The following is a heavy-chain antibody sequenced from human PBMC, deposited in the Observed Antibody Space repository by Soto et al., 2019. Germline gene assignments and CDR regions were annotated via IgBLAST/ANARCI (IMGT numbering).Heavy chain of an antibody. CDR1: GESISGSDHY. J-gene: IGHJ3*02. CDR2: IHYSGSA. V-gene: IGHV4-30-4*01. Sequence: QVHLQESGPGLVRPSQTLSLTCTVSGESISGSDHYWDWIRQPPGKGLEWIGYIHYSGSAYYNPALKSRVNFSLDTSKNQFSLTLNSMTAADTAVYFCASEGGTGTGSLDIWGQGKLVTGSS. D-gene: IGHD1-1*01. CDR3: ASEGGTGTGSLDI.